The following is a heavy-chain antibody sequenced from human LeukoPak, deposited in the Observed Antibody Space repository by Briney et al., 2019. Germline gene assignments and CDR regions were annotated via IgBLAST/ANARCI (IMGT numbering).Heavy chain of an antibody. V-gene: IGHV3-74*01. CDR1: GLRFSDFW. J-gene: IGHJ4*02. CDR2: IRGDGYDT. CDR3: ARKDRAVAGIFDY. D-gene: IGHD6-19*01. Sequence: GGSLRLSCTASGLRFSDFWMHWVRQAPGKGLVWVSRIRGDGYDTNYADSVKGRFTISRDNAQNTLYLQMNSLRAEDTAVYYCARKDRAVAGIFDYWGQGTLVTVSS.